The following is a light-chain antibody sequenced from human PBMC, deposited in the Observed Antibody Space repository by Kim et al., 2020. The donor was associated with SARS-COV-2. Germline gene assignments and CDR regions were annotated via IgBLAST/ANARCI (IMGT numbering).Light chain of an antibody. J-gene: IGLJ1*01. V-gene: IGLV1-40*01. CDR1: SSNIGAGYD. CDR3: QSYDSSLSGYV. Sequence: RVTISCTGSSSNIGAGYDVQWYQQLPGTAPKVLIYGNNNRPSGVPDRFSGSKSGTSASLAITGLQAEDEADYYCQSYDSSLSGYVFGTGTKVTVL. CDR2: GNN.